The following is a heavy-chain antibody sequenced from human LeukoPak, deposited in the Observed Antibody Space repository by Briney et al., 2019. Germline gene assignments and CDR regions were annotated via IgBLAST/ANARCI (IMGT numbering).Heavy chain of an antibody. CDR3: ARHLNSIFAVVTPDY. D-gene: IGHD3-3*01. Sequence: SETLSLTCVVSGSSISSDYYWGWIRQPLGKGLERIVSVYHGGNTYYNPSLKSRVSMSLDTSKNQFSLKLTSVTAADTAVYYCARHLNSIFAVVTPDYWGQGTLVTVSS. V-gene: IGHV4-38-2*01. CDR2: VYHGGNT. J-gene: IGHJ4*02. CDR1: GSSISSDYY.